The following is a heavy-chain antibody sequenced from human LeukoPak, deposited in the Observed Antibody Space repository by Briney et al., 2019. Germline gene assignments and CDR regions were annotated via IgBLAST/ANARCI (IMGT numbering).Heavy chain of an antibody. Sequence: ASVKVSCKPSGYTFTNYGFTWVRQAPGQGLEGMGWMSAYNGNTNYAQKRQGRVTMTTDTATSAAYMELRSLRSDATAVYHCARGLYYDSSGYPALQYWGQGTLVTVYS. CDR2: MSAYNGNT. CDR1: GYTFTNYG. V-gene: IGHV1-18*01. CDR3: ARGLYYDSSGYPALQY. J-gene: IGHJ4*02. D-gene: IGHD3-22*01.